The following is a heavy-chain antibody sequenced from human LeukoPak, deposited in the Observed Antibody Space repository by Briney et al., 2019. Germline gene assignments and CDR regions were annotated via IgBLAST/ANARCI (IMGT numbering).Heavy chain of an antibody. CDR2: ISSSSSTI. CDR1: GFTFSSYS. V-gene: IGHV3-48*01. CDR3: ARGAAAGFVGWSDP. D-gene: IGHD6-13*01. Sequence: GGSLRLSCAASGFTFSSYSMNWVRQAPGKGLEWASYISSSSSTIYYADSVKGRFTISRDNAKNSLYLQMNSLRAEDTAVYYCARGAAAGFVGWSDPWGQGTLVTVSS. J-gene: IGHJ5*02.